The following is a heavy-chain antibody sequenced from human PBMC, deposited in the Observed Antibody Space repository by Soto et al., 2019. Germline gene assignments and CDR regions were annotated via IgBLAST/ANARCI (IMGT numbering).Heavy chain of an antibody. CDR1: GRSISSYY. D-gene: IGHD6-19*01. CDR3: ARSREPIAVGWFDP. J-gene: IGHJ5*02. CDR2: IYYSRST. Sequence: SETLSLTCTVAGRSISSYYWSWIRQPPGKGLEWIGYIYYSRSTNYNPSLKSRVTISVDTSKNQFSLKLSSVTATDTAVYYCARSREPIAVGWFDPWGQGTLVTVSS. V-gene: IGHV4-59*01.